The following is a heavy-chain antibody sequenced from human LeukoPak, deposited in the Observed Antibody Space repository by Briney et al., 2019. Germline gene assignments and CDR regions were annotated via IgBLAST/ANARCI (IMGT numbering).Heavy chain of an antibody. CDR2: ISDSSTHI. D-gene: IGHD1-26*01. CDR1: GFTFTTYS. Sequence: GGSLRLSCAASGFTFTTYSMNWVRQAPGKGLEWVSSISDSSTHIFYADSVKGRFTISRDNAKNSLYLQMNSLRAEDTAVYYCARDHVSWELVVDYWGQGTLVTVSS. J-gene: IGHJ4*02. CDR3: ARDHVSWELVVDY. V-gene: IGHV3-21*01.